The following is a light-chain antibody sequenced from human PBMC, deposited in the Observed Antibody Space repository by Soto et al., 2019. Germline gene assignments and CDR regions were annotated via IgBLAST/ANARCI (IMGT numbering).Light chain of an antibody. J-gene: IGKJ4*01. Sequence: DIQMTQSPSSLSASVVDRVTITFQASQDISNYLNWYQQKPGKAPKLLIYDASNLETGVPSRFSGSGSGTDFTFTISSLQPEDIATYYCQQYDNLPLTFGGGTKV. CDR1: QDISNY. CDR2: DAS. CDR3: QQYDNLPLT. V-gene: IGKV1-33*01.